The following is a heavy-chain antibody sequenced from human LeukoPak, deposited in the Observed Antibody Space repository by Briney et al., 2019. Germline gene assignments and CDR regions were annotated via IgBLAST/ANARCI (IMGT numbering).Heavy chain of an antibody. Sequence: SETLSLTCAVSGGAFSNYFWTWLRQPPGKGLEWIAEINDSGSTNSNSSLRSRVAISLDTSKNQFSLRLTSVSAADTAVYYCARGQYCSTTTCYSARRYFDFWGQGTLVTVSS. D-gene: IGHD2-2*01. J-gene: IGHJ4*02. V-gene: IGHV4-34*01. CDR3: ARGQYCSTTTCYSARRYFDF. CDR2: INDSGST. CDR1: GGAFSNYF.